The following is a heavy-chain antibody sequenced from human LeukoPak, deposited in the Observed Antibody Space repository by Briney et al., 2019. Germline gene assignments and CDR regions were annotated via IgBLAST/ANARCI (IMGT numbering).Heavy chain of an antibody. CDR3: ARGRSITLLRGVAMSDGFDI. CDR2: INSDGSST. CDR1: GFTFSSYW. Sequence: GSLRLSCAASGFTFSSYWMHWVRQAPGKGLVWVSRINSDGSSTSYADSVKGRFTISRDNAKNSLYLQVNGLRAEDTAVYYCARGRSITLLRGVAMSDGFDIWGQGAMVTVSS. J-gene: IGHJ3*02. D-gene: IGHD3-10*01. V-gene: IGHV3-74*01.